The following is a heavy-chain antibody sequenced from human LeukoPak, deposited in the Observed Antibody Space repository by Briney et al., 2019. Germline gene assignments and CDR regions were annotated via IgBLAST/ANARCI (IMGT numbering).Heavy chain of an antibody. D-gene: IGHD5-18*01. CDR2: IIPIFGTA. V-gene: IGHV1-69*06. CDR1: GGTFSSYA. J-gene: IGHJ6*04. Sequence: SVKVSYKASGGTFSSYAISWVRQAPGQGLEWVGGIIPIFGTANYAQKFQGRVTITADKSTSTAYTELSSLRSEDTAVYYCARDPDTASPMDVWGKGTTVTVSS. CDR3: ARDPDTASPMDV.